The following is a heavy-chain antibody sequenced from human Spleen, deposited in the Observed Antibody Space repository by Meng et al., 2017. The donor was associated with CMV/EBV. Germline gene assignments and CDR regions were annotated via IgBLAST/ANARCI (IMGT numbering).Heavy chain of an antibody. D-gene: IGHD2-2*01. CDR2: MNPNSGGT. CDR1: GYRFSDHY. Sequence: ASVKVSCKASGYRFSDHYLHWVRQAPGQGPEWMGWMNPNSGGTKYAQKFQGRVTMTRDTSISTAYMELSGLRSDDTAVYYCAKGNIVTVPAATDYWGQGTLVTVSS. CDR3: AKGNIVTVPAATDY. V-gene: IGHV1-2*02. J-gene: IGHJ4*02.